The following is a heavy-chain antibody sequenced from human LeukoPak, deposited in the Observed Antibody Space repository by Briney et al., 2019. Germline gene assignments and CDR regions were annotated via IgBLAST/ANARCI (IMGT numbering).Heavy chain of an antibody. CDR3: ATGSQFGELWGDFFDY. Sequence: GGSLRLSCAASGFTFSSYGMHWVRQAPGKGLEWVAFIRYDGSNKYYADSVKGRFTISRDNSKNTLYLQMNSLRSEDTAVYYCATGSQFGELWGDFFDYWGQGTLVTVSS. CDR2: IRYDGSNK. CDR1: GFTFSSYG. J-gene: IGHJ4*02. V-gene: IGHV3-30*02. D-gene: IGHD3-10*01.